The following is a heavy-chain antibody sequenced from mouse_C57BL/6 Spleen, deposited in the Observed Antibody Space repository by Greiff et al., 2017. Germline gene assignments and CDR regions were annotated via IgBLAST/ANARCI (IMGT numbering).Heavy chain of an antibody. J-gene: IGHJ2*01. CDR1: GYTFTSYW. CDR2: IHPTSGST. Sequence: VQLQQPGAELVMPGASVKLSCKASGYTFTSYWMHWVKQRPGQGLEWIGKIHPTSGSTNDNEKFKSKATLTVDKSSSTAYMQRSSLTSEDSAVYYCARSHYEEGLYDWGQGTTLTVSS. CDR3: ARSHYEEGLYD. V-gene: IGHV1-64*01. D-gene: IGHD1-1*01.